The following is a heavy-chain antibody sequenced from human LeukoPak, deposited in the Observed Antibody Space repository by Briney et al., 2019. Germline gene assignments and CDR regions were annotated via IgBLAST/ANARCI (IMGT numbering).Heavy chain of an antibody. CDR2: INPNSGGT. J-gene: IGHJ5*02. CDR1: GYTFTGYY. V-gene: IGHV1-2*06. CDR3: ARGGSYGDQARDNWFDP. D-gene: IGHD4-17*01. Sequence: ASVKVSCKASGYTFTGYYMHWVRQAPGQGLEWMGRINPNSGGTNYAQKFQGRVTMTRDTSIGTAYMELSRLRSDDTAVYYCARGGSYGDQARDNWFDPWAREPWSPSPQ.